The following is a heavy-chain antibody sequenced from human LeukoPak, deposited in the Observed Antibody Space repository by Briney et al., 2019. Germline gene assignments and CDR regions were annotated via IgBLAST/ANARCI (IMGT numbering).Heavy chain of an antibody. CDR3: ARVLDGSGSYSYFDY. CDR2: IKQDGSEK. Sequence: GGSLRLSCAASGFTFSSYWMSWVRHAPGKGLEWVANIKQDGSEKYYVDSVKGRFTISRDNAKNSLFLQMNSLRAEDTAVYYCARVLDGSGSYSYFDYWGQGTLVTVSS. D-gene: IGHD3-10*01. V-gene: IGHV3-7*01. CDR1: GFTFSSYW. J-gene: IGHJ4*02.